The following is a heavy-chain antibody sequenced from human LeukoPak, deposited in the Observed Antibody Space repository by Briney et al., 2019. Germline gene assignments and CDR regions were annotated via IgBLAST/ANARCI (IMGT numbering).Heavy chain of an antibody. CDR1: GGSLSSSSYY. J-gene: IGHJ4*02. CDR2: IYYSGST. Sequence: SDTLPLTCTVSGGSLSSSSYYWGWVPQPPGKGLEWIGSIYYSGSTYYIPSLNSRVTISVDTSKNQFSLKLSSVTAADTAVYYCARAGEIVVVIASYFDYWGQGTLVTVSA. D-gene: IGHD2-21*01. CDR3: ARAGEIVVVIASYFDY. V-gene: IGHV4-39*01.